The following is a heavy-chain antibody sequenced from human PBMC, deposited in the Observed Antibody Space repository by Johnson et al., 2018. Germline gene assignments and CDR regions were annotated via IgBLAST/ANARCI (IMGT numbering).Heavy chain of an antibody. V-gene: IGHV3-9*01. CDR1: GFTFGDYA. J-gene: IGHJ6*02. D-gene: IGHD1-26*01. CDR2: ISWNSGSI. CDR3: ARGGSGYGMDV. Sequence: EVQLVETGGGLVQPGRSLRLSCTASGFTFGDYAMHWVRQVPGKGLEWVSGISWNSGSIDYVDSVKGRFTISRDNAKNSLYLQMTSLRDDDTAVYYCARGGSGYGMDVWGQGTTVTVSS.